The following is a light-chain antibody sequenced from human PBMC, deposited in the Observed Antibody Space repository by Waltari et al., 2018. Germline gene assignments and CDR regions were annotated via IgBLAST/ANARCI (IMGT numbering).Light chain of an antibody. Sequence: EVVMTQSPATLSVSPGERVTLSCKASQSIDNNLAWYQQKPGQAPRLLIYGASNRASGVPARFSGSGSGTEFTLTISSLQSEDCAVFYCQQYNRWPPLTFGGGTKVEIK. V-gene: IGKV3-15*01. CDR2: GAS. J-gene: IGKJ4*01. CDR3: QQYNRWPPLT. CDR1: QSIDNN.